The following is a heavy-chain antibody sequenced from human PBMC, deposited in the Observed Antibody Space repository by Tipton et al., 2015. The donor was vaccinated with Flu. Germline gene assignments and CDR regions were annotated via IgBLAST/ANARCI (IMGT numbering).Heavy chain of an antibody. CDR1: GFTFSSYG. D-gene: IGHD6-13*01. J-gene: IGHJ6*02. CDR3: TRGPLPDSNWYNGMDV. V-gene: IGHV3-13*01. CDR2: IGTSGDT. Sequence: SLRLSCEASGFTFSSYGMHWVRQDTGKGLEWVSGIGTSGDTYYAGSVKGRFTISRENAKNSLYLQMNSLRAGDTAVYYCTRGPLPDSNWYNGMDVWGQGTTVTVFS.